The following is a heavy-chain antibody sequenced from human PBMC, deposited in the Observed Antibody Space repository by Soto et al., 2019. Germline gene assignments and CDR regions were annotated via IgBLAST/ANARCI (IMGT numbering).Heavy chain of an antibody. D-gene: IGHD5-12*01. CDR1: GGSISSGGYY. J-gene: IGHJ4*02. Sequence: SETLSLTCTVSGGSISSGGYYWSWIRQHPGKGLEWIGYIYYSGSTYYNPSLKSRVTISVDTSKNQFSLKLSSVTAADTAVYYCARESFDIVATSNFDYWGQGTLVTVSS. CDR3: ARESFDIVATSNFDY. V-gene: IGHV4-31*03. CDR2: IYYSGST.